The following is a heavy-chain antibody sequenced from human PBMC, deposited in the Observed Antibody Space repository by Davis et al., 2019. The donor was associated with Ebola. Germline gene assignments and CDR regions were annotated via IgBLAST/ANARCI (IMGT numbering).Heavy chain of an antibody. Sequence: GGSLRLSCAASGFTFSSYAMSWVRQAPGKGLEWVSAISGSGGSTYYADSVKGRFTISRDNSKNTLYLQMNSLRGEDTAVYYCARDTSCTTTSCYVHYSGMDVWGKGTTVTVSS. CDR1: GFTFSSYA. D-gene: IGHD2-2*01. CDR3: ARDTSCTTTSCYVHYSGMDV. J-gene: IGHJ6*04. V-gene: IGHV3-23*01. CDR2: ISGSGGST.